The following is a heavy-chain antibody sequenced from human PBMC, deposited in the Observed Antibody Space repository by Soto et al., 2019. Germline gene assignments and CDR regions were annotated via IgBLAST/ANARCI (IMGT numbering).Heavy chain of an antibody. D-gene: IGHD3-9*01. J-gene: IGHJ2*01. CDR2: ISPNSEKT. V-gene: IGHV1-18*01. Sequence: ASVKVSCKASGYTFSNFGISWVRQAPGEGLEWVGWISPNSEKTKIAQRFQGRVTMTTDISTSTSYLELRGLTSDDTAVYYCTKDAKFDHIYTGYFVNDLWGR. CDR1: GYTFSNFG. CDR3: TKDAKFDHIYTGYFVNDL.